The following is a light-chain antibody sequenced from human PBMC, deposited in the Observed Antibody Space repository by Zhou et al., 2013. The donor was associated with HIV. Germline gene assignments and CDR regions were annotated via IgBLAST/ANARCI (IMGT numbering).Light chain of an antibody. CDR2: GVS. J-gene: IGKJ1*01. V-gene: IGKV3-20*01. CDR1: QRVSSSY. CDR3: QQYGTSQT. Sequence: EIVLTQSPGTLSLSPGERATLSCRASQRVSSSYLAWYQQKPGQAPRLLIYGVSNRATGIPDRFSGSGSGTDFTLTISRLEPEDFAVYYCQQYGTSQTFGQGTKVEIK.